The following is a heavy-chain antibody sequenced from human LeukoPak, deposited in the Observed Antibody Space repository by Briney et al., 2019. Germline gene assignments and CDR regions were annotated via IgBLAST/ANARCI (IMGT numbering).Heavy chain of an antibody. CDR1: GFTFSSCG. Sequence: RSGGSLRLSCAASGFTFSSCGMHWVRQAPGKGLEWVAVIWYDGSNKYYADSVKGRFTISRDNSKNTLYLQMNSLRVEDTAVYYCARGTDSSSSAPYYYYGMDVWGQGTTVTVSS. CDR2: IWYDGSNK. V-gene: IGHV3-33*01. CDR3: ARGTDSSSSAPYYYYGMDV. D-gene: IGHD6-6*01. J-gene: IGHJ6*02.